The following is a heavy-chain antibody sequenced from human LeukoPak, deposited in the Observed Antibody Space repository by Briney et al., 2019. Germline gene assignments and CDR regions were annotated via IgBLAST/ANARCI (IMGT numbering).Heavy chain of an antibody. V-gene: IGHV4-59*01. Sequence: SETLSLTCTVSGGSISSYYWSWIRQPPGKGLEWIGYIYYSGSTNYNPSLKSRVTISVDTSKNQFSLKLSSVTAADTAVYYCASAPLGPYCGGDCYSDANFDYWGQEPWSPSPQ. J-gene: IGHJ4*01. CDR3: ASAPLGPYCGGDCYSDANFDY. CDR1: GGSISSYY. CDR2: IYYSGST. D-gene: IGHD2-21*02.